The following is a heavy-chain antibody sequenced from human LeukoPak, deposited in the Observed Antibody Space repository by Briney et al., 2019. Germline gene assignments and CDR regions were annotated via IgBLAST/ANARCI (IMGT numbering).Heavy chain of an antibody. CDR1: GGSFSGYY. CDR2: INHSGST. D-gene: IGHD2-2*01. Sequence: PSETLSLTCAVYGGSFSGYYWSWIRQPPGKGLEWIGEINHSGSTNYNPSLKSRVTISVDTSKNQFSLKLSSVTAADTAVYYCAREADCSSTSCYAYVDYWGQGTLVTVSP. J-gene: IGHJ4*02. V-gene: IGHV4-34*01. CDR3: AREADCSSTSCYAYVDY.